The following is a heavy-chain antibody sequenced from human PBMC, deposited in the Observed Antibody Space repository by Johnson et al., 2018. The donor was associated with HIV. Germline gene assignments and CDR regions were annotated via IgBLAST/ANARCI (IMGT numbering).Heavy chain of an antibody. Sequence: VQLVESGGGLVQSGGSLRLSCVASGLPLSNYGMHWVRQAPGKGLEWVANIKQDGSEKYYADSVKGRFTISRDNSKNTLYLQMNSLRAEDTAIYYCVRDRILTGYDAFDIWGQGTMVTVSS. J-gene: IGHJ3*02. CDR2: IKQDGSEK. CDR3: VRDRILTGYDAFDI. D-gene: IGHD3-9*01. CDR1: GLPLSNYG. V-gene: IGHV3-7*03.